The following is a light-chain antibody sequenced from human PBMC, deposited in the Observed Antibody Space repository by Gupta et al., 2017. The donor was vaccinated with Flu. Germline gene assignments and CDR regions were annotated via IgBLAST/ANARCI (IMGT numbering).Light chain of an antibody. Sequence: VTSSCSRSISIIASNYVHWYQQLPGTAPKVLIYRSNQRPSGVPDRFSGSKSGTSASLAISGLRAEDEADYYCSACDSSLSSYVFGTGTKVTVL. CDR2: RSN. CDR3: SACDSSLSSYV. CDR1: ISIIASNY. V-gene: IGLV1-47*01. J-gene: IGLJ1*01.